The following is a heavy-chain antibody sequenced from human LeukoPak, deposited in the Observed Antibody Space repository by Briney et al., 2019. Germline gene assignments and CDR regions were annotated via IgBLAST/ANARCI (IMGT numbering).Heavy chain of an antibody. CDR2: INPNSGGT. V-gene: IGHV1-2*02. Sequence: ASVKVSCKASGYTFTGYYMHWVLQAPGQGLEWMGWINPNSGGTNYAQKFQGRVTMTRDTSISTAYMELSRLRSDDTAVYYCARGGDCSSTSSCEFDYWGQGTLVTVSS. CDR1: GYTFTGYY. D-gene: IGHD2-2*01. J-gene: IGHJ4*02. CDR3: ARGGDCSSTSSCEFDY.